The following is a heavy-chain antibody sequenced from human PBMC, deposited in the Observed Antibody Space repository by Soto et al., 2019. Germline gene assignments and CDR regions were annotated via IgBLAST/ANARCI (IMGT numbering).Heavy chain of an antibody. Sequence: QVQLVQSEAEMKKPGASVKVSCKASGYTFTSYAMHWVRQAPGQRLEWMGWINAGNGNTKYSQKFQGRVTITRDTSASTAYMELSSLRSEDTAVYYCARDFSWFGELIASDYWGQGTLVTVSS. D-gene: IGHD3-10*01. J-gene: IGHJ4*02. CDR3: ARDFSWFGELIASDY. V-gene: IGHV1-3*01. CDR2: INAGNGNT. CDR1: GYTFTSYA.